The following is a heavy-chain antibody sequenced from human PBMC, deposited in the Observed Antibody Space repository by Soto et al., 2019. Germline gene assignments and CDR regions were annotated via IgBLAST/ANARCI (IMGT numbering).Heavy chain of an antibody. Sequence: SLRLSCAASGFTFSNYAIHWVRQAPGKGLEYVSAISGNGGTTYYADSVKGRFTISRDNSKNTLYLQMGSLRAEDMAVYYCARSGSSSWYRLDYWGQGALVTVSS. J-gene: IGHJ4*02. CDR1: GFTFSNYA. D-gene: IGHD6-13*01. CDR2: ISGNGGTT. CDR3: ARSGSSSWYRLDY. V-gene: IGHV3-64*02.